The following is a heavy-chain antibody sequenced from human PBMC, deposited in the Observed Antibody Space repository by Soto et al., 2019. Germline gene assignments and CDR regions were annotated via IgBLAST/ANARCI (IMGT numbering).Heavy chain of an antibody. Sequence: QVQLVESGGGVVQPGRSLRLSCAASGFTFSSYGRNWVRQAPGKGLEWVAVIWYDGSNKYYADSVKGRFTISRDNSKNTLYLQLNSLRAEDTAVYYCSRDRGGPPLRYCYGMDVWGQGTTVTVSS. D-gene: IGHD2-15*01. V-gene: IGHV3-33*01. CDR3: SRDRGGPPLRYCYGMDV. CDR2: IWYDGSNK. CDR1: GFTFSSYG. J-gene: IGHJ6*02.